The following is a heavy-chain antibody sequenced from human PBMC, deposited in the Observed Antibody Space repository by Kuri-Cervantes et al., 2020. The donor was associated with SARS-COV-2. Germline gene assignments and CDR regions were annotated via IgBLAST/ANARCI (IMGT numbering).Heavy chain of an antibody. CDR2: IYHSGST. J-gene: IGHJ4*02. V-gene: IGHV4/OR15-8*01. CDR1: GFTFSSYE. D-gene: IGHD1-26*01. Sequence: ESLKISCAASGFTFSSYEMDWVRQAPGKGLEWIGEIYHSGSTNYNPSLQSRVTISVDKSRNQFSLKLSSVTAADTAFYYCAKKEWELRYFDFWGQGTLVTVSS. CDR3: AKKEWELRYFDF.